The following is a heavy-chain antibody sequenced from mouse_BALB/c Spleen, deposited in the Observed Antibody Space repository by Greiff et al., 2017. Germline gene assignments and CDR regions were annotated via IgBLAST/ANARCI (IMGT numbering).Heavy chain of an antibody. CDR2: IDPANGNT. J-gene: IGHJ2*01. CDR1: GFNIKDTY. Sequence: EVKLMESGAELVKPGASVKLSCTASGFNIKDTYMHWVKQRPEQGLEWIGRIDPANGNTKYDPKFQGKATITADTSSNTAYLQLSSLTSEDTAVYYCARIYYYGSPDYFDYWGQGTTLTVSS. V-gene: IGHV14-3*02. D-gene: IGHD1-1*01. CDR3: ARIYYYGSPDYFDY.